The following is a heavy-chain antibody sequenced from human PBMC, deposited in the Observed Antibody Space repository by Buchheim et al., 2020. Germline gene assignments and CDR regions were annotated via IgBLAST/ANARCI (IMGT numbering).Heavy chain of an antibody. CDR1: GFTFSSYA. J-gene: IGHJ6*02. CDR2: ISGSGGSP. CDR3: AVAVAETRYYYYYGMDV. V-gene: IGHV3-23*01. D-gene: IGHD6-19*01. Sequence: EVQLLESGGGLVQPGGSLRLSCAASGFTFSSYAMSWVRQAPGKGLEWVSAISGSGGSPYYADSVKGRFTISRANSKTTLYLQMNSLRAEDTAVYYCAVAVAETRYYYYYGMDVWGQGTT.